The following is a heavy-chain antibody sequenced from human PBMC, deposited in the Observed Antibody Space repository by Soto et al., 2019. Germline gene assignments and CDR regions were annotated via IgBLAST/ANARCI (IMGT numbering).Heavy chain of an antibody. J-gene: IGHJ5*02. CDR1: GYTFTSYY. Sequence: GASVKVSCKASGYTFTSYYMHWVRQAPGQGLEWMGIINPSGGSTSYAQKFQGRVTMTRDTSTSTVYMELSSLRSEDTAVYYCVRTPYCSSTSCPAGLVDPWGQGTLVTVSS. CDR3: VRTPYCSSTSCPAGLVDP. CDR2: INPSGGST. D-gene: IGHD2-2*01. V-gene: IGHV1-46*01.